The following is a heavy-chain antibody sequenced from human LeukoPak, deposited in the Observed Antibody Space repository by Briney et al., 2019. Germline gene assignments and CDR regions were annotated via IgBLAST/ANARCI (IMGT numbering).Heavy chain of an antibody. J-gene: IGHJ4*02. D-gene: IGHD6-19*01. Sequence: GGSLRFSCAASGFTVSSNNMSWVRQAPEKGLEWVSIIYSGASTYYADSVKGRFTISGDNAKNTLSLQMNSLRAEDTAVYYCAREMYSSGRSLDYWGQGTLVTVSS. CDR1: GFTVSSNN. V-gene: IGHV3-53*01. CDR3: AREMYSSGRSLDY. CDR2: IYSGAST.